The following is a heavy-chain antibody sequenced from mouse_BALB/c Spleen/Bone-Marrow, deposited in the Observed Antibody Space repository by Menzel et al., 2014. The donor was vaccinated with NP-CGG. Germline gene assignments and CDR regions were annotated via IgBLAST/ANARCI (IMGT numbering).Heavy chain of an antibody. Sequence: EVQLVESGPELVKPGASVKISCKASGYSFTGYFMNWVMQSHGKSLEWIGRINPYNGDTFYNQKFKGKATLTVDKSSSTAFMHLNSLTSEDSAVYYCARLGGYYLYYAMDYWGQGASVTVSS. CDR3: ARLGGYYLYYAMDY. D-gene: IGHD2-3*01. CDR2: INPYNGDT. V-gene: IGHV1-20*01. CDR1: GYSFTGYF. J-gene: IGHJ4*01.